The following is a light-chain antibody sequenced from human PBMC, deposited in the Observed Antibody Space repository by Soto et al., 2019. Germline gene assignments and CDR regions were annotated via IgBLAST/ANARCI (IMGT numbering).Light chain of an antibody. CDR2: GAS. J-gene: IGKJ1*01. CDR1: QSVSSY. Sequence: EIVLTQSPATLSLSPGERATLSCRASQSVSSYLAWYQQKPGQAPRLLIYGASSRATGIPERFSGSGSGTDFTLTISRLEPEDFAVYYCQQYGSSPRTFGQGTKVDI. V-gene: IGKV3-20*01. CDR3: QQYGSSPRT.